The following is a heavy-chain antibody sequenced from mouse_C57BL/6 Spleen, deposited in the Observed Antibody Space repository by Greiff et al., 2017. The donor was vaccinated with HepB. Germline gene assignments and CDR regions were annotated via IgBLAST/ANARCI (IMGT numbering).Heavy chain of an antibody. J-gene: IGHJ4*01. CDR3: ARGTTAVAGAMDY. CDR2: FDPSDSYT. V-gene: IGHV1-69*01. D-gene: IGHD1-1*01. CDR1: GYTFTSYW. Sequence: QVQLQQPGAELVMPGASVKLSCKASGYTFTSYWMHWVKQRPGQGLEWIGEFDPSDSYTNYNQKFKGKSTLTVDKSSSTAYMQLSSLTSEDSAVYYCARGTTAVAGAMDYWGQGTSVTVSS.